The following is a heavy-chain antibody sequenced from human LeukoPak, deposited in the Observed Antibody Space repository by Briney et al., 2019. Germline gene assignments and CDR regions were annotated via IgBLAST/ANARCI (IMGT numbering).Heavy chain of an antibody. J-gene: IGHJ4*02. CDR2: IGTAGDT. D-gene: IGHD1-1*01. CDR1: GFTFSGYD. Sequence: SGGSLRLSCAASGFTFSGYDMHWVRQPTGKGLEWVAAIGTAGDTYYTGSVKGRFTISRENAKNSLYLQMNSLRAGGTAVYYCARVAKERVGGVYYFDYWGQGTLVTVSS. CDR3: ARVAKERVGGVYYFDY. V-gene: IGHV3-13*01.